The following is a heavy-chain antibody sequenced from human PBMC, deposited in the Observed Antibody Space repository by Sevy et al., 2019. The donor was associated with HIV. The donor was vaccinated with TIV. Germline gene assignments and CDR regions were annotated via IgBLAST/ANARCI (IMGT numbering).Heavy chain of an antibody. CDR2: IRSKDYGGAT. V-gene: IGHV3-49*03. Sequence: GGSLRLSCTGSGFTFGDYAMSWFRQAPGMGLEWVGFIRSKDYGGATEYAACVKGRFTISRDDSKSIADLKMNSLKTEDTAVYYCTRGYYYDSSGYFDYWGQGTLVTVSS. CDR1: GFTFGDYA. J-gene: IGHJ4*02. CDR3: TRGYYYDSSGYFDY. D-gene: IGHD3-22*01.